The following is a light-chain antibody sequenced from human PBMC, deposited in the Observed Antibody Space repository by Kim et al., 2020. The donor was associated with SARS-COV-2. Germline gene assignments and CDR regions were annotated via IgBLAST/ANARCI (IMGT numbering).Light chain of an antibody. CDR3: CSYTGYYNYV. CDR1: SMVVVGYKF. CDR2: DVT. V-gene: IGLV2-11*01. J-gene: IGLJ1*01. Sequence: GQSVTISCTGSSMVVVGYKFVSWYQQHPGKAPKLIISDVTKRPSWVPDRFSGSKSGHTASLIISGLQAEDEADYYCCSYTGYYNYVFGSGTKVAIL.